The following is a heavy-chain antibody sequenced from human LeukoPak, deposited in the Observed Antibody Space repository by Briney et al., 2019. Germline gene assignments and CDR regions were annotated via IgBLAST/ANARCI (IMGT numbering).Heavy chain of an antibody. Sequence: PGGSLRLSCAASGFTFSSTGMHWVRQAPGKGLEWVAFIRFDATSEYYADSVRGRFTISRDISSNTLSLQMNSLRTEDTAMYYRAKEGPEWSALDYWGQGTLVTVSS. CDR2: IRFDATSE. D-gene: IGHD3-3*01. CDR1: GFTFSSTG. CDR3: AKEGPEWSALDY. J-gene: IGHJ4*02. V-gene: IGHV3-30*02.